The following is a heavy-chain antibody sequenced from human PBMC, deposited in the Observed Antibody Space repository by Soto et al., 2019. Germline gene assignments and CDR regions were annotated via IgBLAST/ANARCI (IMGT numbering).Heavy chain of an antibody. CDR2: ISSSSSYI. D-gene: IGHD6-6*01. V-gene: IGHV3-21*01. Sequence: GGSLRLSCAASGFTFSSYSMNWVRQAPGKGLEWVSSISSSSSYIYYADSVKGRFTISRDNAKNSLYLQMNSLRAEDTAVYYCARDRPVGGSSSYYYYGMDVWGQGTTVTVSS. J-gene: IGHJ6*02. CDR3: ARDRPVGGSSSYYYYGMDV. CDR1: GFTFSSYS.